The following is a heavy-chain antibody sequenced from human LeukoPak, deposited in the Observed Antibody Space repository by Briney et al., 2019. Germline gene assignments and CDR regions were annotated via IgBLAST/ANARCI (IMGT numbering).Heavy chain of an antibody. CDR2: ISNAAGTT. V-gene: IGHV3-23*01. D-gene: IGHD5-12*01. CDR3: AKDGLRGYDFDS. Sequence: GGSLRLSCATSGFTFGTYAMSWVRQGPGKGLEWGARISNAAGTTNYADSVRGRFTISRDNSQNTLYLQMSSLRVEDTAEYYCAKDGLRGYDFDSWGQGTLVIVSS. CDR1: GFTFGTYA. J-gene: IGHJ5*01.